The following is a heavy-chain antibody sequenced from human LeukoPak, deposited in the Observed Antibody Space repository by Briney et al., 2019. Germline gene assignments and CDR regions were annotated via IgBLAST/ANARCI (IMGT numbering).Heavy chain of an antibody. Sequence: GGSLRPSCAASGFTFSSYGMHWVRQAPGKGLECVAVIWYDGSNKYYADSVKGRFTISRDNSKNTLYLQMNSLRAEDTAVYYCARDLEYSSSDIWGQGTMVTVSS. V-gene: IGHV3-33*01. CDR2: IWYDGSNK. CDR1: GFTFSSYG. D-gene: IGHD6-6*01. J-gene: IGHJ3*02. CDR3: ARDLEYSSSDI.